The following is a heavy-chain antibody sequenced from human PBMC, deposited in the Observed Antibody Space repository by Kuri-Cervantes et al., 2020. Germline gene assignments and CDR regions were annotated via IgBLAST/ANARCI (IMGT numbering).Heavy chain of an antibody. V-gene: IGHV4-39*01. Sequence: ESLKISCTVSGGPISSSSYYWGWIRQPPGKGLEWIGSIYYSGSTYYNPSLKSRVTISVDTPKNQFSLKLSSVTAADTAVYYCARQDDAFDIWGQGTMVTVSS. J-gene: IGHJ3*02. CDR2: IYYSGST. CDR3: ARQDDAFDI. CDR1: GGPISSSSYY.